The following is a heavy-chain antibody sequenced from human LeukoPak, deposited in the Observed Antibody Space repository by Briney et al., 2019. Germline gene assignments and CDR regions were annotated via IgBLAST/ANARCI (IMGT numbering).Heavy chain of an antibody. CDR1: GFIFTDYY. V-gene: IGHV3-11*01. CDR2: ISPSGTVI. CDR3: ARDYNC. J-gene: IGHJ4*02. D-gene: IGHD3-10*01. Sequence: GGPLRLSCSASGFIFTDYYMSWIRQAPGKGLEWVSYISPSGTVIYNGDSVKGRFTISRDNAKKSLCLQMNSLRAEDTAVYYCARDYNCWGQGTLVTVSS.